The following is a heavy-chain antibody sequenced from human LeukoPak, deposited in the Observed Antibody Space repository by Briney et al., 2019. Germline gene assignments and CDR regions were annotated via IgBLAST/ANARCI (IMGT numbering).Heavy chain of an antibody. J-gene: IGHJ6*02. Sequence: ASVKVSCKASGYTFTSYGISWVRQAPGQGLEWMGWISAYNGNTNYAQKLQGRVTMTTDTSTSTAYMELRSLRSDDTAVYYCARGTSAYFDWFGSNCYGMDVWGQGTTVTVSS. CDR1: GYTFTSYG. V-gene: IGHV1-18*01. D-gene: IGHD3-9*01. CDR2: ISAYNGNT. CDR3: ARGTSAYFDWFGSNCYGMDV.